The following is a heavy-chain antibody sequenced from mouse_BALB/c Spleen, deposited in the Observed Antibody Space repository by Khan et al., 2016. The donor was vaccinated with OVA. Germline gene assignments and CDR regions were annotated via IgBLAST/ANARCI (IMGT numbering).Heavy chain of an antibody. Sequence: EVQLQESGPSLVKPSQTLSLTCSVSGDSITSGYWNWIRKFPGNKLEYIGYIIYSSYTYYNPSLNSRISIPRQASKNQYYLQLNSVTDADTATSYCSRSTYRYAFVYWGQGTLVTVSA. CDR3: SRSTYRYAFVY. V-gene: IGHV3-8*02. CDR1: GDSITSGY. D-gene: IGHD2-14*01. CDR2: IIYSSYT. J-gene: IGHJ3*01.